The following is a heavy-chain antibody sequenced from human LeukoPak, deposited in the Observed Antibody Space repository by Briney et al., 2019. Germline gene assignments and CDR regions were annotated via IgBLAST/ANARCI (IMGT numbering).Heavy chain of an antibody. CDR1: GGTFSSYT. D-gene: IGHD1-1*01. CDR3: ARETAEYNLLWYFDY. Sequence: GSSVKVSCKASGGTFSSYTISWVRQAPGQGLEWMGRIIPILGIANYAQKFQGRVTITADKSTSTAYMELSGLRSEDTAVYYCARETAEYNLLWYFDYWGQGTLVTVSS. V-gene: IGHV1-69*04. CDR2: IIPILGIA. J-gene: IGHJ4*02.